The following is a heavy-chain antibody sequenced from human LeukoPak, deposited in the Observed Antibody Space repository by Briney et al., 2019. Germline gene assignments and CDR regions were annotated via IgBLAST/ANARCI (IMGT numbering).Heavy chain of an antibody. D-gene: IGHD2-2*01. Sequence: GGSLRLSCAASGFTFSSHAMSWVRQAPGKGLEWVSAISGSGGSTYYADSVKGRFTISRDNSKNTLYLQMNSLRAEDTAVYYCAKGVPAAKAGNWFDPWGQGTLVTVSS. J-gene: IGHJ5*02. CDR3: AKGVPAAKAGNWFDP. V-gene: IGHV3-23*01. CDR2: ISGSGGST. CDR1: GFTFSSHA.